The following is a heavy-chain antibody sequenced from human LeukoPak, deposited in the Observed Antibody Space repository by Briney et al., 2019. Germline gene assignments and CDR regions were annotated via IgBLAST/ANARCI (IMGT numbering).Heavy chain of an antibody. CDR3: AKDPALRVAVVVVAAKRAGY. J-gene: IGHJ4*02. CDR2: ISGSGGST. V-gene: IGHV3-23*01. CDR1: GFTFSSYA. Sequence: PGGSLRLSCAASGFTFSSYAMSWVRQAPGKGLEWVSAISGSGGSTYYADSVKGRFTISRDNSKNTLYLQMNSLRAEDTAGYYCAKDPALRVAVVVVAAKRAGYWGQGTLVTVSS. D-gene: IGHD2-15*01.